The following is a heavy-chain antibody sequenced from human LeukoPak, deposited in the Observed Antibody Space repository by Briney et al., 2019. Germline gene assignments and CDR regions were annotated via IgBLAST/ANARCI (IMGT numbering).Heavy chain of an antibody. Sequence: GGSLRLSCAASGFTFSSYTMMWVRQAPGKGLEYVSSIISSSSRIFYADSVRGRFTISRDNAKNSLHLQMNSLRAEDTAVYYCERVPVGYQGYSSAWYTDYWGQGTLVSVSS. V-gene: IGHV3-21*01. CDR3: ERVPVGYQGYSSAWYTDY. CDR2: IISSSSRI. CDR1: GFTFSSYT. J-gene: IGHJ4*02. D-gene: IGHD6-19*01.